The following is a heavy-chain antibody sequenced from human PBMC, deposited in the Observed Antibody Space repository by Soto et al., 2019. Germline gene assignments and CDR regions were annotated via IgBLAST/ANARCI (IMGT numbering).Heavy chain of an antibody. CDR1: GFTFSSYS. CDR2: ISSSSSYI. J-gene: IGHJ5*02. V-gene: IGHV3-21*01. Sequence: PGGSLRLSCAASGFTFSSYSMNWVRQAPGKGLEWVSSISSSSSYIYYADSVKGRFTISRDNAKNSLYLQMNSLRAEDTAVYYCARSITISQAQHNWFDPWGQGTLVTVSS. D-gene: IGHD3-3*01. CDR3: ARSITISQAQHNWFDP.